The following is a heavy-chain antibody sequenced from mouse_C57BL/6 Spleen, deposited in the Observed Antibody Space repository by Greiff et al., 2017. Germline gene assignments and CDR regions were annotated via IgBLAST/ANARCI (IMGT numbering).Heavy chain of an antibody. CDR3: ARGRGGGTAY. J-gene: IGHJ3*01. Sequence: QVQLQQPGAELVKPGASVKLSCKASGYTFTSYWMQWVKQRPGQGLEWIGEIDPSDSYTNYNQKFKGKATLTVYTSSSTAYMQLSSLTSEDSAVYYCARGRGGGTAYWGQGTLVTVSA. CDR2: IDPSDSYT. D-gene: IGHD1-1*01. CDR1: GYTFTSYW. V-gene: IGHV1-50*01.